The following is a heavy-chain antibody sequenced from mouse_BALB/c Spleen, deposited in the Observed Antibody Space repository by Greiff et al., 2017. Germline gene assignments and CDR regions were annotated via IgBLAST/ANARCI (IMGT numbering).Heavy chain of an antibody. CDR2: IDPNSGGT. J-gene: IGHJ2*01. D-gene: IGHD1-1*01. CDR3: TRSAYYYGSSYFDY. Sequence: VQLQQSGPELVKPGASMKISCKASGYSFTGYTMNWVKQRPGRGLEWIGRIDPNSGGTKYNEKFKSKATLTVDKPSSTAYMQLSSLTSEDSAVYYCTRSAYYYGSSYFDYWGQGTTLTVSS. CDR1: GYSFTGYT. V-gene: IGHV1-62-3*01.